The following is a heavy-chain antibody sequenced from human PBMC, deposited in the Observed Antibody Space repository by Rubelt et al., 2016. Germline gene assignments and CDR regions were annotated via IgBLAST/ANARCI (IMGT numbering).Heavy chain of an antibody. J-gene: IGHJ6*02. CDR2: INSDGSST. D-gene: IGHD3-3*01. CDR3: ARDQYDFWSGYYYYGMDV. V-gene: IGHV3-74*01. Sequence: LGWVSRINSDGSSTSYADSVKGRFTISRDNAKNTLYLQMNSLRAEDTVVYYCARDQYDFWSGYYYYGMDVWGQGTTVTVSS.